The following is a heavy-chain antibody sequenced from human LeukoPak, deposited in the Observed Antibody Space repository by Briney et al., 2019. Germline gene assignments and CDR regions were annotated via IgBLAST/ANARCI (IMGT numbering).Heavy chain of an antibody. CDR3: SILPRRGYCSSTSCYAVDY. CDR1: GFTFSSYA. D-gene: IGHD2-2*01. V-gene: IGHV3-23*01. Sequence: GGSLRLSCAASGFTFSSYAMSWVSQAPGKGLEWVSAISASGGSTLYADSEKGRCTISSNNSKNTLYLHMNSMRAEDTAVYYCSILPRRGYCSSTSCYAVDYWGQGTLVTVSS. CDR2: ISASGGST. J-gene: IGHJ4*02.